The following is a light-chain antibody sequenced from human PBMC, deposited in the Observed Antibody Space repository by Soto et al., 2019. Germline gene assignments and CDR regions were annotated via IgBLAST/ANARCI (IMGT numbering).Light chain of an antibody. J-gene: IGLJ1*01. CDR2: EVS. V-gene: IGLV2-14*01. CDR3: SSYTNSSTFV. CDR1: SSDVGGYDY. Sequence: QSALTQPASVSGSPGQSITISCTGTSSDVGGYDYVSWYQQHPGKAPKLMIYEVSNRPSGVSNRFSGSKSGNTASLPISGLQAEDETDYYCSSYTNSSTFVFGTGTKVTVL.